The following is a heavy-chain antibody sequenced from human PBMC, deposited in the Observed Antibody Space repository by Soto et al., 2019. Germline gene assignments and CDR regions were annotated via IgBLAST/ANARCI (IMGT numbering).Heavy chain of an antibody. CDR1: GDSVSSNSAA. D-gene: IGHD1-26*01. Sequence: QVQLQQSGPGLVKPSQTLSLTCAISGDSVSSNSAAWNWIRQSPSRGLEWLGRTLYRSKWYNDYALSVKGRITINPDTSKNQFSLQLKSVTPEDTAVYYCAREEGAPPTYYYYGVDVWGQGTTVSVSS. CDR3: AREEGAPPTYYYYGVDV. V-gene: IGHV6-1*01. J-gene: IGHJ6*02. CDR2: TLYRSKWYN.